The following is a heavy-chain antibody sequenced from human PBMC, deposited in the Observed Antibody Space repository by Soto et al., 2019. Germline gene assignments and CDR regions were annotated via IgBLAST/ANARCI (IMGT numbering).Heavy chain of an antibody. CDR1: GDSIISDIYY. CDR2: IYYSGST. J-gene: IGHJ6*02. Sequence: SEALSLTCTVSGDSIISDIYYWGWIRQPPGKGLEWIGSIYYSGSTYYNPSLKSRVTISVDTSKNQFSLKLSSVTAADTAVYYCASQVQGGAVAGRNSYYGMDVWGQGTTVTVSS. V-gene: IGHV4-39*01. CDR3: ASQVQGGAVAGRNSYYGMDV. D-gene: IGHD6-19*01.